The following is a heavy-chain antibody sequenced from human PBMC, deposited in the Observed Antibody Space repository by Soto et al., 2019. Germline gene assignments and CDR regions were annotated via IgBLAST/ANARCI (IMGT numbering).Heavy chain of an antibody. CDR3: TRISGNSSGSCDD. CDR1: GFTFSNYG. CDR2: IWYDGSNK. D-gene: IGHD1-26*01. J-gene: IGHJ4*02. Sequence: GGSLRLSCAASGFTFSNYGMHWVRQAPGKGLEWVAVIWYDGSNKYYADSVKGRFIMSRDQSKNTLYLQMNSLRAEDTAVYYSTRISGNSSGSCDDWGQGLRVTVSS. V-gene: IGHV3-33*01.